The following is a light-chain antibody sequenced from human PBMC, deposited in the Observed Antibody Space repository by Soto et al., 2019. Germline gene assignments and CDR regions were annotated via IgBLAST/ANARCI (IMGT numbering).Light chain of an antibody. CDR3: QQSYNTPCT. CDR2: AAS. V-gene: IGKV1-39*01. J-gene: IGKJ2*02. Sequence: DIQMTQSPSSLSASVGDRVTITCRASQTITKYLNWYQHRPGKAPKLLIYAASTLQRGVPSRFSGSGSGTAFTLTISSLPPEDFATYYCQQSYNTPCTFAQGTKVDIK. CDR1: QTITKY.